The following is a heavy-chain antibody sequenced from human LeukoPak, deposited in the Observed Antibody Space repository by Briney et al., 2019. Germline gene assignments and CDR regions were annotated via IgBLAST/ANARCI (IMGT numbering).Heavy chain of an antibody. CDR2: ISGSGGST. CDR1: GFTFSSYA. V-gene: IGHV3-23*01. D-gene: IGHD2-15*01. J-gene: IGHJ5*02. CDR3: AKLPIVVVVAATWWFDP. Sequence: GGSLRLSCAASGFTFSSYAMSWVRQAPGKGPEWVSGISGSGGSTYYADSVKGRFTISRDNSKNTLYLQMSSLRAEDTAVYYCAKLPIVVVVAATWWFDPWGQGTLVTVSS.